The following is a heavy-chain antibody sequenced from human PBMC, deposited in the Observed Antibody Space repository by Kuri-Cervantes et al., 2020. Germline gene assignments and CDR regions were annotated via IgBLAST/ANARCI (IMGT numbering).Heavy chain of an antibody. CDR2: MNPNSGNT. CDR3: ARGAADDAFDI. V-gene: IGHV1-8*02. CDR1: GYTFTNYG. J-gene: IGHJ3*02. D-gene: IGHD6-13*01. Sequence: ASVKVSCKASGYTFTNYGLNWVRQAPGQGLEWMGWMNPNSGNTGYAQKFQGRVTMTRNTSISTAYMELSSLRSEDTAVYYCARGAADDAFDIWGQGTTVTVSS.